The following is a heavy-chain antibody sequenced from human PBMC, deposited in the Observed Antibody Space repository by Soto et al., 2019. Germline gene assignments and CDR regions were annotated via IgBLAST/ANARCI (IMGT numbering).Heavy chain of an antibody. CDR1: GASMRSYY. CDR2: IFYSGST. CDR3: ARDLRCCGLDV. Sequence: PSETLSLTCNVSGASMRSYYWTWMRLSPGKGLEWIGDIFYSGSTNLNPSLRSRLSISIDTSKNKFSLMLNSVTAADTAVYYCARDLRCCGLDVWGKGTKVTV. D-gene: IGHD3-9*01. J-gene: IGHJ6*04. V-gene: IGHV4-59*01.